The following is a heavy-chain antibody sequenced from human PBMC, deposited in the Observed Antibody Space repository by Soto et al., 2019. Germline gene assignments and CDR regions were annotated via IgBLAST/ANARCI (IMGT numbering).Heavy chain of an antibody. D-gene: IGHD1-7*01. CDR1: GYTFTSYG. CDR3: AGSGTTRGYCSAP. Sequence: QVQLVQSGAEVKKPGASVKVSCKASGYTFTSYGISWVRQAPGQGLEWMGWISAYNGNTNYAQKRRAKAPMTTATPTGTAYRGLRSVRSADPAVYYCAGSGTTRGYCSAPWGQGPLVTVSS. V-gene: IGHV1-18*01. J-gene: IGHJ5*02. CDR2: ISAYNGNT.